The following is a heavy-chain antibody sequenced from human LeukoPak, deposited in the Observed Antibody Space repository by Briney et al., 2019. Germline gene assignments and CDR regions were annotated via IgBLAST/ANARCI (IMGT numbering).Heavy chain of an antibody. CDR1: GFTFNSYD. J-gene: IGHJ3*02. Sequence: PGGSLRLSCAASGFTFNSYDMHWVRQGTGKGLGWVSGIDVDGGTYYPDSVKGRFTISRENARTSLYLQMNSLRAGDTAVYYCARRRTGLRSYSDAFDIWGQGTTVTVSS. CDR2: IDVDGGT. CDR3: ARRRTGLRSYSDAFDI. D-gene: IGHD3-10*01. V-gene: IGHV3-13*04.